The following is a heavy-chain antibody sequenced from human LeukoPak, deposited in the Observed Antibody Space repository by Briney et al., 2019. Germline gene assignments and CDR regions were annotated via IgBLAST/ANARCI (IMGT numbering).Heavy chain of an antibody. V-gene: IGHV3-30*03. J-gene: IGHJ4*02. CDR3: ATYCSSTSCLDY. CDR1: GFTFSSYG. CDR2: ISYDGSNK. Sequence: RSLRLSCAASGFTFSSYGMHWVRQAPGKGLEWVAVISYDGSNKYYADSVKGRFTISRDNSKNTLYLQMNSLRAEDTAVYYCATYCSSTSCLDYWGQGTLVTVSS. D-gene: IGHD2-2*01.